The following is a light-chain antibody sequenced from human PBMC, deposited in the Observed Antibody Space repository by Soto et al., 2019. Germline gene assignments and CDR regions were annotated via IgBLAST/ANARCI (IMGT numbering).Light chain of an antibody. V-gene: IGKV3-11*01. CDR2: AAS. Sequence: ENVIMQTPPSLSVYPGERATLSCRASRTVSNNLAWYQQKPGQAPRLLIYAASTRATGIPARFSGSGSGTDFTLTISSLEPEDIEVYHCQHRSKFGQGTRLEIK. J-gene: IGKJ5*01. CDR3: QHRSK. CDR1: RTVSNN.